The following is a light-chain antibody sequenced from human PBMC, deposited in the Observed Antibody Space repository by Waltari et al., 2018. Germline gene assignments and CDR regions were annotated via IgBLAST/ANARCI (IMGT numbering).Light chain of an antibody. CDR3: QQHDNLPLT. V-gene: IGKV1-33*01. Sequence: DIQMTQSPPSLSASVGDRFPITCQASQDISNSLNWYQQKPGKAPKLLINDASNLQAGVPSRFSGSGSGTNFVFIISSVRPEDVATYYCQQHDNLPLTFGQGTRLEIK. CDR2: DAS. J-gene: IGKJ5*01. CDR1: QDISNS.